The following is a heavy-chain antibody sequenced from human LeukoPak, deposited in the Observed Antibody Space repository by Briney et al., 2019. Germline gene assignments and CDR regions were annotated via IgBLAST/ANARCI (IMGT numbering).Heavy chain of an antibody. D-gene: IGHD3-16*01. CDR3: ASLPFGEYYFDY. J-gene: IGHJ4*02. CDR2: INHSGST. Sequence: SETLSPTCAVYGGSFSGYYWSWIRQPPGKGLEWIGEINHSGSTNYNPSLKSRVTISVDTSKNQFSLKLSSVTAADTAVYYCASLPFGEYYFDYWGQGTLVTVSS. V-gene: IGHV4-34*01. CDR1: GGSFSGYY.